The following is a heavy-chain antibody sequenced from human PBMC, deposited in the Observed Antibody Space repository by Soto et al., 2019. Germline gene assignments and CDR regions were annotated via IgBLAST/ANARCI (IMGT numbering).Heavy chain of an antibody. CDR2: IKQDGSEK. CDR1: GFTFSSYW. J-gene: IGHJ6*02. Sequence: GGSLRLSCAASGFTFSSYWMSWVRQAPGKGLEWVANIKQDGSEKYYVDSVKGRFTISRDNAKNSLYLQMNSLRAEDTAVYYCATGLVPAAIGGYYYYYGMDVWGQGTTVTVSS. CDR3: ATGLVPAAIGGYYYYYGMDV. D-gene: IGHD2-2*02. V-gene: IGHV3-7*03.